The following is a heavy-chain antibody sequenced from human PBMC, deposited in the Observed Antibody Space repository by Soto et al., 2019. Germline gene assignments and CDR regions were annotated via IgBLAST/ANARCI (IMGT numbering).Heavy chain of an antibody. CDR2: IYHSGST. Sequence: SETLSLTCVVCSGAINSSGYSWSWIWQPPGKGLEWIGYIYHSGSTYYNPSLKSRVTISVDRSKNQFSLKLSSVTAADTAVYYCARAQGYCSGGSCYSFYGMDVWGQGTTVT. J-gene: IGHJ6*02. V-gene: IGHV4-30-2*01. D-gene: IGHD2-15*01. CDR3: ARAQGYCSGGSCYSFYGMDV. CDR1: SGAINSSGYS.